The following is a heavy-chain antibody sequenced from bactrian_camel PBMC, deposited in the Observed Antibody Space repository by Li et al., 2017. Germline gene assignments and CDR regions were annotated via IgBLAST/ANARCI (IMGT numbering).Heavy chain of an antibody. CDR1: GFTSNGCA. CDR3: ARAADTYCSGAYCFPADFGY. D-gene: IGHD2*01. CDR2: IRADAST. J-gene: IGHJ6*01. V-gene: IGHV3S31*01. Sequence: VQLVESGGGSVKAGGSLRLSCTDPGFTSNGCAMNWFRQAAGKQREWVSTIRADASTYYADSVKGRFTISRDNAKNTLYLQLNSLKTEDTAMYYCARAADTYCSGAYCFPADFGYWGQGTQVTVS.